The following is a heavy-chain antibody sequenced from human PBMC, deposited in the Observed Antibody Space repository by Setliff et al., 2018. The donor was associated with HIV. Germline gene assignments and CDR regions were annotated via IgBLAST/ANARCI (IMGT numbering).Heavy chain of an antibody. D-gene: IGHD6-19*01. Sequence: SETLSLTCTVTGGSISSGGFYWTWIRQHPGKGLEWIGYIYNTGSTHHSPSLESRVTISIDTSKNKFSRKVNSVTAADTAVYSCARSPRIGVAGEFEYWGQGTLVTVSS. CDR2: IYNTGST. CDR3: ARSPRIGVAGEFEY. V-gene: IGHV4-31*03. CDR1: GGSISSGGFY. J-gene: IGHJ4*02.